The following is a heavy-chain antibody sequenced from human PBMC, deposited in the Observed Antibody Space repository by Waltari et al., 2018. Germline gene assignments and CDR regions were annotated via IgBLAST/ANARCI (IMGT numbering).Heavy chain of an antibody. CDR1: GGTFSSYA. V-gene: IGHV1-69*12. CDR2: IIPIFGTA. Sequence: QVQLVQSGAEVKKPGSSVKVSCKASGGTFSSYAISGVRQAPGHGLEGMGGIIPIFGTANYAQKFLGRVTITADESTSTAYMELSSLRSEDTAVYYCARDMGRGDNWNSRKWFDPWGQGTLVTVSS. D-gene: IGHD1-7*01. CDR3: ARDMGRGDNWNSRKWFDP. J-gene: IGHJ5*02.